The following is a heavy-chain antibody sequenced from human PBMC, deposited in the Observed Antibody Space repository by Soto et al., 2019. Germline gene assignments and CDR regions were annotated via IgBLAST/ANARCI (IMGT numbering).Heavy chain of an antibody. D-gene: IGHD4-17*01. Sequence: GGSLRLSCAASGFTFDDYAMHWVRQAPGKGLEWVSGISWNSGSIGYADSVKGRFTISRDNAKNSLYLQMNSLRAEDTALYYCAKDIGDDYGDYWGQGTLVTVSS. CDR2: ISWNSGSI. CDR1: GFTFDDYA. CDR3: AKDIGDDYGDY. J-gene: IGHJ4*02. V-gene: IGHV3-9*01.